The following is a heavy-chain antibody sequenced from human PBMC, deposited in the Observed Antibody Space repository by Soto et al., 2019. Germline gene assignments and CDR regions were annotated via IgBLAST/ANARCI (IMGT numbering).Heavy chain of an antibody. CDR2: IKPDGSEK. CDR1: GFAFLTYW. D-gene: IGHD1-20*01. J-gene: IGHJ4*02. V-gene: IGHV3-7*03. Sequence: PGGSLRLSCSASGFAFLTYWMSWVRQAPGKGLEWVANIKPDGSEKPYADSVKGRLTISVDTSKNQFSLRLTSVTAADTAVYYCATIYSTPITTVGVYWGQGKMVTVSS. CDR3: ATIYSTPITTVGVY.